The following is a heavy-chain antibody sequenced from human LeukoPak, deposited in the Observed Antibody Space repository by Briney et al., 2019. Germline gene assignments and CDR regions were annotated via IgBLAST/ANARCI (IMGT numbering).Heavy chain of an antibody. D-gene: IGHD6-13*01. Sequence: SETLSLTCTVSGGSISSGSYYWSWIRQPAGKGLEWIGRIYTSGSTNYNPSLKSRVTMSVDTSKNQFSLKLSSVTAADTAVYYCAREGDYSSSWYLRWFDPWGQGTLVTVSS. V-gene: IGHV4-61*02. CDR2: IYTSGST. J-gene: IGHJ5*02. CDR3: AREGDYSSSWYLRWFDP. CDR1: GGSISSGSYY.